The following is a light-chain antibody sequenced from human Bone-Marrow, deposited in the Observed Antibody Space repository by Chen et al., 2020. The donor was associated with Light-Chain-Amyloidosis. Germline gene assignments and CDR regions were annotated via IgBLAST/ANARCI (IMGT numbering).Light chain of an antibody. CDR3: CSYAGSYTFEV. CDR2: AVI. J-gene: IGLJ2*01. Sequence: QSALTQPRPVSGSPGQSVTISCTGTSSDVGGYNYVSWYQQHPGKAPKLMIYAVIKRPSGVPDRFSGSKSGNTASLTISGLQAEDEADYYCCSYAGSYTFEVFGGGTKLTVL. CDR1: SSDVGGYNY. V-gene: IGLV2-11*01.